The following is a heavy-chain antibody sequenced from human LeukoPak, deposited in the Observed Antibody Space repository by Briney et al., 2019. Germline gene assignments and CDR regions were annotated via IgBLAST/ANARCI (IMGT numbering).Heavy chain of an antibody. CDR2: IIPIFGTA. Sequence: SVKVSCKASGGTFSSYAISWVRQAPGQGLEWMGGIIPIFGTANYAQKFQGRVTITADESTSTAYMELSSLRSEDTAVYYCASFGREMIAVDQYAFDIWGQGTMVTVSS. V-gene: IGHV1-69*13. D-gene: IGHD3-22*01. CDR1: GGTFSSYA. J-gene: IGHJ3*02. CDR3: ASFGREMIAVDQYAFDI.